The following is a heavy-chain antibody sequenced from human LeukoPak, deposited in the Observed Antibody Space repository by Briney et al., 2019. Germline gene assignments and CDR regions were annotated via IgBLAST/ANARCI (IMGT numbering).Heavy chain of an antibody. Sequence: GRSLRLSCAASGFTFSSYGMHWVRQAPGKVLEWVAVISYDGSNKYYADSVKGRFTISRDNSKNTLYLQMNSLRAEDTAVYYCAKDLAYSSSWTPGYYYYYGMDVWGQGTTVTVSS. CDR3: AKDLAYSSSWTPGYYYYYGMDV. CDR1: GFTFSSYG. J-gene: IGHJ6*02. D-gene: IGHD6-13*01. V-gene: IGHV3-30*18. CDR2: ISYDGSNK.